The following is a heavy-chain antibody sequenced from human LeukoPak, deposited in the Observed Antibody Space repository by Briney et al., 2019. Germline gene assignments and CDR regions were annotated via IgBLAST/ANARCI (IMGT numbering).Heavy chain of an antibody. CDR2: INPNSGGT. CDR3: ARDPGYSSGWGGLDY. V-gene: IGHV1-2*02. Sequence: ASVKVSCKASGYTFTGYYMHWVRQAPGQGLELMGWINPNSGGTNYAQKFQGRVTMTRDTSISTAYMELSRLRSDDTAVYYCARDPGYSSGWGGLDYWGQGTLVTVSS. J-gene: IGHJ4*02. CDR1: GYTFTGYY. D-gene: IGHD6-19*01.